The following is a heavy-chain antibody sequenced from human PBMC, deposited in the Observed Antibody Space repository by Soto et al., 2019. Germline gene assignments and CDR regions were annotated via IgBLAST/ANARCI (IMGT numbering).Heavy chain of an antibody. Sequence: QVQLVESGGGLVKPGGSLRLSCAASGFTFSDYYMSLIRQAPGKGLEWVSYITSRSSTIFYADSVKGRFTISRDNVKNSLYLQMNILSAEDTAVYYCASGTNGAFFVYWGQGILVTVSS. J-gene: IGHJ4*02. CDR2: ITSRSSTI. CDR1: GFTFSDYY. D-gene: IGHD2-8*01. CDR3: ASGTNGAFFVY. V-gene: IGHV3-11*01.